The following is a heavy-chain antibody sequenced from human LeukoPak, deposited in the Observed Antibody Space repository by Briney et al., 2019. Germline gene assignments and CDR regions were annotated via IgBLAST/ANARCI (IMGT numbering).Heavy chain of an antibody. CDR3: ARDQAPYGGNPDDAFDI. CDR1: GGSISSSSYY. CDR2: IYYSGST. J-gene: IGHJ3*02. Sequence: PSETLSLTCTVSGGSISSSSYYWGWIRQPPGKGLEWIGSIYYSGSTYYNPSLKSRVTISVDTSKNQFSLKLSSVTAADTAVYYCARDQAPYGGNPDDAFDIWGQGTMVTVSS. V-gene: IGHV4-39*07. D-gene: IGHD4-23*01.